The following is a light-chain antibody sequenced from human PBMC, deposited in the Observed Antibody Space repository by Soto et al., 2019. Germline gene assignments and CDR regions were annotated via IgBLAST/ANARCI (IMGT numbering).Light chain of an antibody. J-gene: IGLJ1*01. Sequence: QSALTQPRSVSGSPGQTVTMSCTGTSRDLGTYNYVSWYQQHPGKVPKVIIYDVDKRPSGVPDRFSGSKSGYTASLTISGLQAEDEADYYCCSYGGTYDVFGTGTKLTVL. CDR3: CSYGGTYDV. CDR2: DVD. CDR1: SRDLGTYNY. V-gene: IGLV2-11*01.